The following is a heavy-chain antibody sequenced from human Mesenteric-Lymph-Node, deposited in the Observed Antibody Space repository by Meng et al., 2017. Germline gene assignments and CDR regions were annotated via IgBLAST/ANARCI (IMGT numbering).Heavy chain of an antibody. CDR3: ASFDHIPRRNYFDY. CDR1: GGSMSSGNYY. J-gene: IGHJ4*02. V-gene: IGHV4-30-4*01. D-gene: IGHD2-21*01. CDR2: IHHSGSA. Sequence: QGQLQESGPGLVEPSQTLSLTCTVSGGSMSSGNYYWSWIRQPPGKGLEWIGYIHHSGSAYYNPSLKSQVSISVDTSKNQFSLNLNSMTAADTAVYYCASFDHIPRRNYFDYWGQGTLVTVSS.